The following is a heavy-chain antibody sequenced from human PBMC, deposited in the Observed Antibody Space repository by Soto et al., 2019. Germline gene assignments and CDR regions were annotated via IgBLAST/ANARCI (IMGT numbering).Heavy chain of an antibody. V-gene: IGHV3-7*05. CDR2: IKQDGSEK. Sequence: GGSLRLSCAACGFTFSSYWMSWVRQAPGKGLEWVANIKQDGSEKYYVDSVKGRFTISRDNAKNSLYLQMNSLRAEDTAVYYCARSGNSAFDYWGQGTLVTVSS. CDR1: GFTFSSYW. D-gene: IGHD2-21*02. J-gene: IGHJ4*02. CDR3: ARSGNSAFDY.